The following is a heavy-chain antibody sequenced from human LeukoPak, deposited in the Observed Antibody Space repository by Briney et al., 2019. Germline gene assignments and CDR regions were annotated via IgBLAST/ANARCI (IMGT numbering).Heavy chain of an antibody. J-gene: IGHJ4*02. D-gene: IGHD2-15*01. Sequence: GGSLRLSCAASGFTFSSYGMHWVRQAPGKGLEWVAVISYDGSNKYYADSVKGRFTISRDNSKRTLFLQTDSLRGEDTAVYYCANGGYYSLDSWGQGTLVTVSS. CDR1: GFTFSSYG. V-gene: IGHV3-30*18. CDR3: ANGGYYSLDS. CDR2: ISYDGSNK.